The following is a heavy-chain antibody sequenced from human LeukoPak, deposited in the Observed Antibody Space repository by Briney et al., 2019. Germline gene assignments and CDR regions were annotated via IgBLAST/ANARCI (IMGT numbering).Heavy chain of an antibody. J-gene: IGHJ6*03. CDR1: GGSISSYY. D-gene: IGHD3-10*01. V-gene: IGHV4-4*07. CDR2: IYTSGST. CDR3: ARAADGSYYYYMDV. Sequence: KPSETLSLTCTVSGGSISSYYWSWIRQPAGKGLGWIGRIYTSGSTNYNPSLKSRVTMSGDTSKNQFSLKLSSVTAADTAVYYCARAADGSYYYYMDVWGKGTTVTVSS.